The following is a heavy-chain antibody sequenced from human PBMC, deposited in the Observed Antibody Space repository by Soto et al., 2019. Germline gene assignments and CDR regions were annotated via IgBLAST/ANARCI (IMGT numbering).Heavy chain of an antibody. CDR1: GGTFSSYA. CDR3: ARDGIAVAGTGLFDY. V-gene: IGHV1-69*13. D-gene: IGHD6-19*01. Sequence: SVKVSCKASGGTFSSYAISWVRQAPGQGLEWMGGIIPIFGTANYAQKFQGRVTITADESTSTAYMELSSLRSEDTAVYYCARDGIAVAGTGLFDYWGQGALVTVSS. CDR2: IIPIFGTA. J-gene: IGHJ4*02.